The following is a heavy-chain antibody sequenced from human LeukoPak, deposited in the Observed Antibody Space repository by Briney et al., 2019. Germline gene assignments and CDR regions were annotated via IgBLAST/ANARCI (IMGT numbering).Heavy chain of an antibody. CDR1: GFTFSSYA. J-gene: IGHJ4*02. CDR2: VSYDGNNK. V-gene: IGHV3-30-3*01. CDR3: ARDEGGSGWSLYY. D-gene: IGHD6-19*01. Sequence: GRSLRLSCAASGFTFSSYAMHWVRQAPGKGLEWVAVVSYDGNNKYYADSVKGRFTISRDNSKNTLYLQMNSLRAEDTAVYYCARDEGGSGWSLYYWGQGTLVTVSS.